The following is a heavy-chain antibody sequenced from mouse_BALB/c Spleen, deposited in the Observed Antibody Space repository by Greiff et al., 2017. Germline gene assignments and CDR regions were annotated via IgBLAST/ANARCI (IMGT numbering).Heavy chain of an antibody. V-gene: IGHV1-5*01. CDR2: IYPGNSDT. Sequence: VQLQQSGTVLARPGASVKMSCKASGYSFTSYWMHWVKQRPGQGLEWIGAIYPGNSDTSYNQKFKGKAKLTAVTSASTAYMELSSLTNEDSAVYYCTRREGNYFYAMDYWGQGTSVTVSS. J-gene: IGHJ4*01. CDR3: TRREGNYFYAMDY. D-gene: IGHD2-1*01. CDR1: GYSFTSYW.